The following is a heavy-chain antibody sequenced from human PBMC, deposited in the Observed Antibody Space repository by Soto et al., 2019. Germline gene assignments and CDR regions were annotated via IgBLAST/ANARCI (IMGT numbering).Heavy chain of an antibody. J-gene: IGHJ5*02. D-gene: IGHD3-10*01. V-gene: IGHV4-38-2*01. CDR3: AAGGGSILGRMAWFDP. Sequence: PSETLSLTCAVSGYSISSGYYWGWLRQSPGKGLEWIGEINHRGSINYNPSLKSRVTISRDTSRNQFSLKLTSVTAADTALYYCAAGGGSILGRMAWFDPWGQGTQVTVSS. CDR2: INHRGSI. CDR1: GYSISSGYY.